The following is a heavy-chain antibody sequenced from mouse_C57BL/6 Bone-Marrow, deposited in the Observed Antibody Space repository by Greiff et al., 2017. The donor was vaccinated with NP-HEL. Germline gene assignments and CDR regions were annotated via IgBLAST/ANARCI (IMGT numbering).Heavy chain of an antibody. Sequence: QVQLQQPGAELVKPGASVKLSCKASGYTFTSYWMHWVKQRPGQGLEWIGMIYPNSGSTNYNEKFKSKATLTVDKSSSTAYMQLSSLTSEDSAVYYGARYGSSYWYFDVWGTGTTVTVSS. CDR1: GYTFTSYW. V-gene: IGHV1-64*01. CDR3: ARYGSSYWYFDV. J-gene: IGHJ1*03. D-gene: IGHD1-1*01. CDR2: IYPNSGST.